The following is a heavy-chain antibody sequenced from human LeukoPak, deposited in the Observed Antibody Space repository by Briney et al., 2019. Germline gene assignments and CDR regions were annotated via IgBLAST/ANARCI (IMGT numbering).Heavy chain of an antibody. CDR3: ARGRYDFWSGSGHYDFDF. CDR1: GVSISSYN. Sequence: SETLSLTCTVSGVSISSYNWNWVRQPPGKGLEWIGEINHSGSTNYNPSLKSRVTISVDTSKNQFSLKLSSVTAADTAVYYCARGRYDFWSGSGHYDFDFWGQGTLISVSS. D-gene: IGHD3-3*01. CDR2: INHSGST. J-gene: IGHJ4*02. V-gene: IGHV4-34*01.